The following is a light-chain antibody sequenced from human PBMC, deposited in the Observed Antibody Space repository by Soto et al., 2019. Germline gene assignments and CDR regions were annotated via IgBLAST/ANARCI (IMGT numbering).Light chain of an antibody. CDR2: EVT. CDR3: SSHAGTKVV. V-gene: IGLV2-8*01. CDR1: SSDVGAYNY. J-gene: IGLJ2*01. Sequence: HSVLTQPHSASGSPGQSVTISCAGTSSDVGAYNYVSWYQQHPGKAPKLMIYEVTKRPSGVPDRFSGSKSGNTASLTVSGLQVEDEADYYCSSHAGTKVVFGGGTKLTVL.